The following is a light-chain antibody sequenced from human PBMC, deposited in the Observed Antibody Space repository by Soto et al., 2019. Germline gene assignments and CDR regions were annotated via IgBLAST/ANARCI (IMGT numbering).Light chain of an antibody. V-gene: IGLV1-51*02. Sequence: QSALTQPPSVSAAPGQKVTISCSGSSSNIGNNYVSWYQQLPGTAPKLLIYENNKRPSGIPDRFSGSKSGTSATLGITGLQTGDEADYYCGTWDSSLSAPVVFGGGTKLTVL. CDR3: GTWDSSLSAPVV. CDR2: ENN. J-gene: IGLJ2*01. CDR1: SSNIGNNY.